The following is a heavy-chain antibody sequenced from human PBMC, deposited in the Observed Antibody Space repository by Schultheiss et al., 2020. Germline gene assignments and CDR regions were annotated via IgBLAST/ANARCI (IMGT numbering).Heavy chain of an antibody. V-gene: IGHV3-11*04. CDR1: GFTFSDYY. J-gene: IGHJ4*02. CDR2: ISSRSSTI. Sequence: GGSLRLSCAASGFTFSDYYMSWIRQAPGKGLEWVSYISSRSSTIYYADSVKGRFTISRDNAKNSLYLQMNSLRAEDTAVYYCATPNGEMATGWWDWGQGTLVTVSS. D-gene: IGHD5-24*01. CDR3: ATPNGEMATGWWD.